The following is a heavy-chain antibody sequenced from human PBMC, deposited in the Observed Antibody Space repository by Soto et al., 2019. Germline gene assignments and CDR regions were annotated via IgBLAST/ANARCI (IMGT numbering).Heavy chain of an antibody. CDR2: ISYSGNT. D-gene: IGHD2-8*01. J-gene: IGHJ4*02. CDR3: ARAPMVLSRSYFDS. V-gene: IGHV4-59*01. Sequence: SETLSLTCTVAGGSISNFCGSWIRQPPGKGLEWIGYISYSGNTNYNPSLKSRVSISVDTSKNQMSLNLTSVTAADTAVYYCARAPMVLSRSYFDSWGQGTPVTVSS. CDR1: GGSISNFC.